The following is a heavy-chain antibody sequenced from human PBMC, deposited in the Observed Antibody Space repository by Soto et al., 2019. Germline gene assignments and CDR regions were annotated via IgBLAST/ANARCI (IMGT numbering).Heavy chain of an antibody. CDR1: GGSISNSNW. Sequence: SETLSLTCAVSGGSISNSNWWSWVRQPPGKGLEWIGNIYHSGSTNYNPSLKSRVTISIDKSNNQFSLKLSSVTAADTSVYYCARVGHNYGYPDFDYWGQGTLVTVSS. J-gene: IGHJ4*02. V-gene: IGHV4-4*02. D-gene: IGHD5-18*01. CDR3: ARVGHNYGYPDFDY. CDR2: IYHSGST.